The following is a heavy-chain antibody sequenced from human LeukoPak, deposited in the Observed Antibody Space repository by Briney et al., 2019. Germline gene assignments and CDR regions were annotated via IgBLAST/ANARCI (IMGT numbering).Heavy chain of an antibody. J-gene: IGHJ4*02. V-gene: IGHV3-30*18. CDR3: AKVAQGLPYFAS. D-gene: IGHD2-15*01. Sequence: GGSQSLPCAASGYTISSYGMHWVRQAPGKGLEWVAVISYDGSNEYYGDSVKGRFTISRDNSKNTLYLQMNSLRVEDTAVFYCAKVAQGLPYFASCGQGTLVTVSS. CDR1: GYTISSYG. CDR2: ISYDGSNE.